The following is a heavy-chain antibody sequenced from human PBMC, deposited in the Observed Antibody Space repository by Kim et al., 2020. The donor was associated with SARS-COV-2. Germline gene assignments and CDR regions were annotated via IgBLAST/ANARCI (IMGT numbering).Heavy chain of an antibody. CDR1: GYTFTSYG. CDR3: ARQYPWFGESNAAFDI. V-gene: IGHV1-18*04. Sequence: ASVKVSCKASGYTFTSYGISWVRQAPGQGLEWMGWISAYSGNTNYAQKLQGRVTMTTDTSTSTAYMELRSLRSDDTAVYYCARQYPWFGESNAAFDIWGQGTMVTVSS. CDR2: ISAYSGNT. D-gene: IGHD3-10*01. J-gene: IGHJ3*02.